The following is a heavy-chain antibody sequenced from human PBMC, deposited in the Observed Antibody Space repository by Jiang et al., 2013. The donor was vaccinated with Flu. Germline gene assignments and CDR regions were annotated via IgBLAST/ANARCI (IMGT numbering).Heavy chain of an antibody. Sequence: VQLVESGGGLVQPGGSLRLSCAASGFTFSSYWMHWVRQAPGKGLVWVSRINSDGSSTSYADSVKGRFTISRDNAKNTLYLQMNSLRAEDTAVYYCARDWYSGSYYLAFDIWGQGTMVTVSS. CDR3: ARDWYSGSYYLAFDI. D-gene: IGHD1-26*01. CDR1: GFTFSSYW. CDR2: INSDGSST. J-gene: IGHJ3*02. V-gene: IGHV3-74*01.